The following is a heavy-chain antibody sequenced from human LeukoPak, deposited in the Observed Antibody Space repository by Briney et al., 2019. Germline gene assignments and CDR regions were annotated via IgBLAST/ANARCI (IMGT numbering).Heavy chain of an antibody. CDR2: ISYDGSNK. Sequence: GGSLRLSCAASGFTFSSYAMHWVRQAPGKGLEWVAVISYDGSNKYYADSVKGRFTISRDNSKNTLYLQMNSLRAGDTAVYYCARGVGYCSSTSCSEDWFDPWGQGTLVTVSP. CDR1: GFTFSSYA. J-gene: IGHJ5*02. D-gene: IGHD2-2*01. CDR3: ARGVGYCSSTSCSEDWFDP. V-gene: IGHV3-30*04.